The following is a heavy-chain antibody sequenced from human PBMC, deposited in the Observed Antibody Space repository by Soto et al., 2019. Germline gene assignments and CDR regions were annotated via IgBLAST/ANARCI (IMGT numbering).Heavy chain of an antibody. Sequence: SLRLSCAASGFTFDDYAMHWVRQAPGKGLEWVSGISWNSGSIGYADSVKGRFTISRDNAKNSLYLQMNSLRAEDTALYYCAKEKDGDYYFDYWGQGTLVTVSS. CDR1: GFTFDDYA. CDR2: ISWNSGSI. CDR3: AKEKDGDYYFDY. D-gene: IGHD6-6*01. V-gene: IGHV3-9*01. J-gene: IGHJ4*02.